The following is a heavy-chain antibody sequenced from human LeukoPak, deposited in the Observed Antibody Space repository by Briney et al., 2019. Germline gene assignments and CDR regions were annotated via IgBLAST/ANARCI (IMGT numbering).Heavy chain of an antibody. CDR3: AIEPPLFYVDTAMVNEAFDI. J-gene: IGHJ3*02. CDR1: ASTFSSSR. CDR2: ISNISSYI. V-gene: IGHV3-21*01. D-gene: IGHD5-18*01. Sequence: GGSLRLSWAPSASTFSSSRMNWVSQAPREWLGWESSISNISSYINHADSVKGRFTICRDNAENSLYLQMNSLRAEDTAVYYCAIEPPLFYVDTAMVNEAFDIRGQRTMGTVSS.